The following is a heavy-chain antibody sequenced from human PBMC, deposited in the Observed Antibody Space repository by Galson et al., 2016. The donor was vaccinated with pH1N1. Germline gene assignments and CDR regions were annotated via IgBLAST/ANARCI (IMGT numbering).Heavy chain of an antibody. V-gene: IGHV3-7*01. CDR2: INQDGSKI. J-gene: IGHJ4*02. CDR1: GFTNSSYW. CDR3: VREKYGSGSY. Sequence: SLRLACAASGFTNSSYWVTWVRQAPRQGLEWVANINQDGSKIYYADSVKGRFTIPRDNAKNLAYLQMNFLGGEDSAVYYCVREKYGSGSYWGQGTLVTVSS. D-gene: IGHD3-10*01.